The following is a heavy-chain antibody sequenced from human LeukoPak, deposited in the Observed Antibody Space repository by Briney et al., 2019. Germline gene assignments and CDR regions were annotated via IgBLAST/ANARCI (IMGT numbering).Heavy chain of an antibody. D-gene: IGHD1-26*01. Sequence: GGSLRLSCAASGFTFSSYGMHWVRQAPGKGLEWVAFIRYDGSNKYYADSVKGRFTISRDNSKNTLYLQMNSLRAEDTAVYYCAKVGIVGATTRSRPGRAHDYWGQGTLVTVSS. CDR1: GFTFSSYG. J-gene: IGHJ4*02. V-gene: IGHV3-30*02. CDR3: AKVGIVGATTRSRPGRAHDY. CDR2: IRYDGSNK.